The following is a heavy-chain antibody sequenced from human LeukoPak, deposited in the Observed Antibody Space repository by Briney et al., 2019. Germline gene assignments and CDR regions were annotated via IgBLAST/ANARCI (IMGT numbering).Heavy chain of an antibody. CDR2: INHSGST. CDR3: ARRVIVVVIPRGAFDI. V-gene: IGHV4-34*01. J-gene: IGHJ3*02. CDR1: GGSFSGYY. D-gene: IGHD3-22*01. Sequence: SETLSLTCAVYGGSFSGYYWSWIRQPPGKGLEWIGEINHSGSTNYNPSLKSRVTISVDTSKNQFSLKLSSVTAADTAVYYCARRVIVVVIPRGAFDIWGQGTMVTVSS.